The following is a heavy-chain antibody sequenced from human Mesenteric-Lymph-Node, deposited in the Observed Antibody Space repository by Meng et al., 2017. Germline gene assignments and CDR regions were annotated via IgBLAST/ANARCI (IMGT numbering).Heavy chain of an antibody. CDR1: GYSISSGYH. Sequence: SETLSLTCAVSGYSISSGYHWGWIRQPPGKGLEWIGSVYHSGNTYYNPSLKSRATISVDTSKNQFSLKLTSVTAADTAVYYCARIEYCGGDCYSRWFDSWGQGTLVTVSS. V-gene: IGHV4-38-2*01. CDR2: VYHSGNT. D-gene: IGHD2-21*02. CDR3: ARIEYCGGDCYSRWFDS. J-gene: IGHJ5*01.